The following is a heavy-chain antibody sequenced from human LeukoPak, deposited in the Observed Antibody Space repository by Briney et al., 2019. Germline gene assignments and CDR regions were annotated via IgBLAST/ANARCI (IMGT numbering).Heavy chain of an antibody. J-gene: IGHJ3*02. CDR2: ITGSGGST. D-gene: IGHD6-19*01. CDR3: AKRTKSGWSTDAFDI. V-gene: IGHV3-23*01. CDR1: GITFSSYA. Sequence: PGGSLRLSCAASGITFSSYAMSWVRQAPGKGLEWVSSITGSGGSTYYADSVKGRFTISGDNSKSTLYLQMNSLRAEDTAVYYCAKRTKSGWSTDAFDIWGQGTKVTVSS.